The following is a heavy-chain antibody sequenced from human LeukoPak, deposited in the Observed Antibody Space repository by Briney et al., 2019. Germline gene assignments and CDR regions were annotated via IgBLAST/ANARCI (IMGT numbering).Heavy chain of an antibody. J-gene: IGHJ3*02. V-gene: IGHV1-18*01. CDR1: GYTFTSYG. D-gene: IGHD1-26*01. CDR2: ISAYNSNT. CDR3: ARGRTMGGIVGAIDAFDI. Sequence: ASVKVSCRASGYTFTSYGINWVRQAPGQGLEWMGWISAYNSNTHYAQKLQGRVTMTTDTSTSTAYMEVRSLRSDDTAVYYCARGRTMGGIVGAIDAFDIWGQGTMVTVSS.